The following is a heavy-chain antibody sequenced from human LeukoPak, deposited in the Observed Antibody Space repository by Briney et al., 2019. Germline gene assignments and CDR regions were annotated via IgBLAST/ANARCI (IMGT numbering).Heavy chain of an antibody. CDR3: ARGGYCSSTSCYKFYYYMDV. Sequence: SETLSLTCTVSGGSISSGSYYWSWIRQPAGKGLEWIGRIYTSGSTNYNPSLKSRVTISVDTPKNQFSLKLSSVTAADTAVYYCARGGYCSSTSCYKFYYYMDVWGKGTTVTISS. CDR2: IYTSGST. V-gene: IGHV4-61*02. J-gene: IGHJ6*03. D-gene: IGHD2-2*02. CDR1: GGSISSGSYY.